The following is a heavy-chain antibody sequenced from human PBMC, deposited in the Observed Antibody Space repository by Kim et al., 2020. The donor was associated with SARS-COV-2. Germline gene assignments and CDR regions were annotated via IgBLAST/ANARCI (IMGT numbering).Heavy chain of an antibody. CDR1: GFTFSSYW. V-gene: IGHV3-7*01. CDR3: AKGFGVGVTI. Sequence: GGSLRLSCAASGFTFSSYWMHWVRQVPGKGLEWVTNIKQDGSEKYYVDSVKGRFTISRDNSKNSLYLQMNSLRGEDTAMYYCAKGFGVGVTIWGQGTMVIVSS. J-gene: IGHJ3*02. CDR2: IKQDGSEK. D-gene: IGHD1-26*01.